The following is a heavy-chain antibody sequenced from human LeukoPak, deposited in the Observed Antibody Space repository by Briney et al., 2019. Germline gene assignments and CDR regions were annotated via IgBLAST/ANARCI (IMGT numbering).Heavy chain of an antibody. CDR1: GFTFSSYA. D-gene: IGHD1-1*01. CDR2: ISYDGSNK. J-gene: IGHJ4*02. Sequence: GGSLRLSCAAPGFTFSSYAMHWVRQAPGKGLEWVAVISYDGSNKYYADSVKGRFTISRDNSKNTLYLQMNSLRAEDTAVYYCARDRSGSCPDYWGQGTLVTVSS. CDR3: ARDRSGSCPDY. V-gene: IGHV3-30*04.